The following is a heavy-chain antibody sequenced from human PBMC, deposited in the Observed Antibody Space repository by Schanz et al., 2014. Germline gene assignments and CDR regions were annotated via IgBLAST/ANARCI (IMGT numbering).Heavy chain of an antibody. Sequence: EVQLVESGGDLVQPGGSLRLSCAASGFTFSSYSMNWVRQAPGKGLEWVSYISGSSRTIYYADSMKGRFAISRDNAKNSLYLEMNSLRAEDTALYDCARDRRNADLDYWGQGTLVTVSS. CDR1: GFTFSSYS. CDR2: ISGSSRTI. J-gene: IGHJ4*02. V-gene: IGHV3-48*01. CDR3: ARDRRNADLDY. D-gene: IGHD1-1*01.